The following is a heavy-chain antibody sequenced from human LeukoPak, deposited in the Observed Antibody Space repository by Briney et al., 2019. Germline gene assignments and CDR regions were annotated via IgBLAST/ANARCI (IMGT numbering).Heavy chain of an antibody. V-gene: IGHV1-2*02. Sequence: ASVKVSCKASGYSFTGYYLHWVRQAPGQGLEWMGWINPNSGGTNYAQKFQGRVTMTRDTSISTAYMELSRLRSDDTAVYYCARVRTTDLILGYWGQGTLVTVSS. CDR3: ARVRTTDLILGY. D-gene: IGHD4-17*01. CDR1: GYSFTGYY. J-gene: IGHJ4*02. CDR2: INPNSGGT.